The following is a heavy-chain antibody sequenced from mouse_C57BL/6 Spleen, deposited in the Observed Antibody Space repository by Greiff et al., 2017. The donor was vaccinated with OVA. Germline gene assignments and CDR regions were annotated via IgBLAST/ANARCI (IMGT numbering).Heavy chain of an antibody. D-gene: IGHD1-2*01. J-gene: IGHJ2*01. CDR1: GYSITSGYY. V-gene: IGHV3-6*01. CDR3: ARGLEYFDY. Sequence: EVQRVESGPGLVKPSQSLSLTCSVTGYSITSGYYWNWIRQFPGNKLEWMGYISYDGSNNYNPSLKNRISITRDTSKNQFFLKLNSVTTEDTATYYCARGLEYFDYWGQGTTLTVSS. CDR2: ISYDGSN.